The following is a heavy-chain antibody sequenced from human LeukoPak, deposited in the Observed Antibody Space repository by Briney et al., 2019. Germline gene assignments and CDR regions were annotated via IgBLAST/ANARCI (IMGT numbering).Heavy chain of an antibody. Sequence: GSLRLSCAASGFTVSSNYMSWVRQAPGKGLEWVSVIYSGGSTYYADSVKGRFTISRDNSKNTLYLQMNSLRAEDTAVYYCARNNDYDSSGYYNLLYYWGQGTLVTVSS. CDR3: ARNNDYDSSGYYNLLYY. CDR1: GFTVSSNY. CDR2: IYSGGST. V-gene: IGHV3-66*01. J-gene: IGHJ4*02. D-gene: IGHD3-22*01.